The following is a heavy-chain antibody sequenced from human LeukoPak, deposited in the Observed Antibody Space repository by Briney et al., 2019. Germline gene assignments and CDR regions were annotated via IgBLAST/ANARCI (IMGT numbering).Heavy chain of an antibody. CDR3: ARATDILTGYWGHRFDP. CDR2: IYYSGST. Sequence: PSETLSLTCTVSGGSISSSSYYWGWIRQPPGKGLEWIGSIYYSGSTYYNPSLKSRVTVSVDTSKNQFSLKLSSVTAADTAVYYCARATDILTGYWGHRFDPWGQGTLVTVSS. D-gene: IGHD3-9*01. V-gene: IGHV4-39*01. CDR1: GGSISSSSYY. J-gene: IGHJ5*02.